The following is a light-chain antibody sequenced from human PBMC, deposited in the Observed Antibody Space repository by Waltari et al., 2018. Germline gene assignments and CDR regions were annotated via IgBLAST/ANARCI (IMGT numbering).Light chain of an antibody. V-gene: IGKV3-20*01. Sequence: IVLTQSPGTLSLSPGERATLSCRASQSVSSSALAWYQQKPGQTPRLLIYGASSRATGIPDRFSGIGSGTDFTLTISRLEPEDFAVYYCQQYGSSPQTFGQGTKVEIK. CDR2: GAS. J-gene: IGKJ1*01. CDR1: QSVSSSA. CDR3: QQYGSSPQT.